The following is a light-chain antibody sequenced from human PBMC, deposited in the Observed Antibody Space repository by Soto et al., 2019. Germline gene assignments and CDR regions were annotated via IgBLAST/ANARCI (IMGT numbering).Light chain of an antibody. CDR1: QSVSSN. J-gene: IGKJ4*01. CDR3: QQYNNWPLRSS. Sequence: EIVMTQSPATLSVSPGERATLSCRASQSVSSNLAWYQQKPGQALRLLIYGASTRATGIPASFSGSGSVTEFTLTISSLQSEDFAVYYCQQYNNWPLRSSFGGGTKVEIK. V-gene: IGKV3-15*01. CDR2: GAS.